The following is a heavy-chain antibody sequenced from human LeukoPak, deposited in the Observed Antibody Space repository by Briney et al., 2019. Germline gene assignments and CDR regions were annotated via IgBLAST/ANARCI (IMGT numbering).Heavy chain of an antibody. V-gene: IGHV1-2*02. CDR2: INPNSGGT. Sequence: GASVKVSCKASGYTFTGYYMHWVRQAPGQGLAWMGWINPNSGGTNYAQKFQGRVTMTRDTSISTAYVELSRLRSDDTAVYYCAREVPDGDHELNFDYWGQGTLVTVSS. D-gene: IGHD4-17*01. CDR3: AREVPDGDHELNFDY. CDR1: GYTFTGYY. J-gene: IGHJ4*02.